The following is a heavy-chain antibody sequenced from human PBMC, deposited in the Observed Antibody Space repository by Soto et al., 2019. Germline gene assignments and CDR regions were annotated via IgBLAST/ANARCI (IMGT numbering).Heavy chain of an antibody. D-gene: IGHD5-12*01. Sequence: SETLSLTCAVYGGSFSGYYWSWIRQPPGKGLEWIGEINHSGSTNYNPSLKSRVTISVDTSKNQFSLKLSSVTAADTAVYYCATGYVLDYWGQGTLVTVSS. CDR1: GGSFSGYY. CDR3: ATGYVLDY. J-gene: IGHJ4*02. CDR2: INHSGST. V-gene: IGHV4-34*01.